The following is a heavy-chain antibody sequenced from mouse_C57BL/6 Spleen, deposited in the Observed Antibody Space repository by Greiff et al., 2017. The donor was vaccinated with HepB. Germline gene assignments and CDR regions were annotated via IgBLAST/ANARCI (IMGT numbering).Heavy chain of an antibody. V-gene: IGHV1-61*01. CDR1: GYTFTSYW. CDR3: ARTSTYYSNYDYAMDY. D-gene: IGHD2-5*01. Sequence: VQLQQPGAELVRPGSSVKLSCKASGYTFTSYWMDWVKQRPGQGLEWIGNIYPSDSETHYNQKFKDKATLTVDKSSSTAYMQLSSLTSEDSAVYYCARTSTYYSNYDYAMDYWGQGTSVTVSS. CDR2: IYPSDSET. J-gene: IGHJ4*01.